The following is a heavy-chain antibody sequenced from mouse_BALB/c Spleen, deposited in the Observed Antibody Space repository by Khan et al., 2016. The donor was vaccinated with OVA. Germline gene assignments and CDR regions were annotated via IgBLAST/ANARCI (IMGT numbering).Heavy chain of an antibody. Sequence: QVQLQQSGADLATPGASLKMSCTASGYTFTTYWIHWIKQRPGQGLEWIAHINPSTGYSEYNKNFKDKATLTADESSSTAYMQLISLTSADSAVYCCARRGLYGLFAYWCQGTKVTVSA. CDR2: INPSTGYS. V-gene: IGHV1-4*01. D-gene: IGHD2-10*02. CDR3: ARRGLYGLFAY. CDR1: GYTFTTYW. J-gene: IGHJ3*01.